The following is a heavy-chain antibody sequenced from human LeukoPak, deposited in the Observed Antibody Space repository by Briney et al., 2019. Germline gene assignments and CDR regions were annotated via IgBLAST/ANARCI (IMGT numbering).Heavy chain of an antibody. CDR1: GFTFSSYS. D-gene: IGHD5-18*01. CDR2: ISTSSGYI. Sequence: PGGSLRLSCAASGFTFSSYSMNWVRQGPGKGLEWVSSISTSSGYIYYADSMKGRFTISRDNAKNSLYLQMNGLTAEDTAVYYCAGTGGYSYGYRYWGQGTLVTVSS. J-gene: IGHJ4*02. CDR3: AGTGGYSYGYRY. V-gene: IGHV3-21*01.